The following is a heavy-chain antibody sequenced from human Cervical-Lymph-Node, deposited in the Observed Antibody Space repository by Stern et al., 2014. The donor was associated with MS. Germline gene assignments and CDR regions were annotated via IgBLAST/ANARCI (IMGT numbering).Heavy chain of an antibody. CDR3: ARSGGSF. D-gene: IGHD3-16*01. CDR1: GYNFTNYG. J-gene: IGHJ4*02. CDR2: ISTNNGNT. Sequence: QLVQSGPEVKKPGASVKGSCKASGYNFTNYGINWVRHAPGQVLEWMGWISTNNGNTVYSQNCQGRVTMTTDTYTTTAYMELRSLRSDDTAVYYCARSGGSFWGRGTLVTVSS. V-gene: IGHV1-18*01.